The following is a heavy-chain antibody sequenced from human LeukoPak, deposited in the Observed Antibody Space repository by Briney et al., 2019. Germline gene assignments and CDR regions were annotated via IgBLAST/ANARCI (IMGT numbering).Heavy chain of an antibody. D-gene: IGHD2-2*01. Sequence: GGSLRLSCAASGLTFSSYSMNWVRHAPGKGLEWVSYISSSSSTIYYADSVKGRFTISRDNAKNSLYLQMNSLRAEDTAVYYCARVVVVPAAIFSDYWGQGTLVTVSS. V-gene: IGHV3-48*01. CDR3: ARVVVVPAAIFSDY. CDR1: GLTFSSYS. CDR2: ISSSSSTI. J-gene: IGHJ4*02.